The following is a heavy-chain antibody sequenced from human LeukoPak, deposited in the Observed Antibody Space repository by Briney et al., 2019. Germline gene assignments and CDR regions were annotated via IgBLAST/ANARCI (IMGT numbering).Heavy chain of an antibody. Sequence: KPSETLSLTCTVSGASIRSYYWSWIRQPPGKGLEWIGYIYYSGITNYNPSLKSRVTISVDTSKNQFSLKLSSVTAADTAVYYCASRVPAAMRDAFDIWGQGTMVTVSS. J-gene: IGHJ3*02. D-gene: IGHD2-2*01. CDR1: GASIRSYY. CDR3: ASRVPAAMRDAFDI. V-gene: IGHV4-59*12. CDR2: IYYSGIT.